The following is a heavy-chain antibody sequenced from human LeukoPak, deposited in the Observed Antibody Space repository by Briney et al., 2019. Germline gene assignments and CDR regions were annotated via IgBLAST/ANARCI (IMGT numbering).Heavy chain of an antibody. Sequence: GGSLRLSCAASGFTFSSYGMSWVRQAPGKGLEWVSAISGSGGSTYYADSVKGRFTISRDNSKNTLYLQMNSLRAEDTAVYYCAKDLVYGGAYYFDYWGQGTLVTVSS. CDR3: AKDLVYGGAYYFDY. J-gene: IGHJ4*02. V-gene: IGHV3-23*01. CDR1: GFTFSSYG. D-gene: IGHD2-21*01. CDR2: ISGSGGST.